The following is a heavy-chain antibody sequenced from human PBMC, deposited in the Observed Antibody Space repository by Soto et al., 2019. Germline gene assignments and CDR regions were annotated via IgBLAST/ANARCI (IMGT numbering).Heavy chain of an antibody. J-gene: IGHJ4*02. CDR3: ERGIYGDY. Sequence: QVQLVQSGAEVKKPGASVKVSCKASGYTCTSYGISWVRQAPGQGLEWMGWISANNGNTNYAQKVQGRVTMTTGTATNTAYMELRSQRSDVTAEYYWERGIYGDYWGQGALVTVSS. CDR1: GYTCTSYG. CDR2: ISANNGNT. V-gene: IGHV1-18*01. D-gene: IGHD4-17*01.